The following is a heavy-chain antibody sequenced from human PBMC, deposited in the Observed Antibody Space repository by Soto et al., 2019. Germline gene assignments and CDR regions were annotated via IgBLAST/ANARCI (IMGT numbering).Heavy chain of an antibody. J-gene: IGHJ6*02. CDR3: ARAGYYGMDV. Sequence: SETLSLTCAVYGGSFSGYYWSWIRQPPGKGLEWIGEINHSGSTNYNPSLKSRVTISVDTSKNQFSLKLSSVTAADTAVYYCARAGYYGMDVWGQGTTVTVSS. V-gene: IGHV4-34*01. CDR2: INHSGST. CDR1: GGSFSGYY.